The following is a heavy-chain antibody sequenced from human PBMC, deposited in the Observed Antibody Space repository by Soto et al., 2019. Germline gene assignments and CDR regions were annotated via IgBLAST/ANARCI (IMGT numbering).Heavy chain of an antibody. CDR2: ISGSGGST. Sequence: EVQLLESGGGLVQPGGSLRLSCAASGFTFSSYAMNWVRQAPGKGLEWVSAISGSGGSTYYADSVKGRFTISRDNSKNKLYLQMNSLRAEDTAVYYCAKVNDYGDRYYFDYWGQGTLVTVSS. CDR3: AKVNDYGDRYYFDY. D-gene: IGHD4-17*01. J-gene: IGHJ4*02. V-gene: IGHV3-23*01. CDR1: GFTFSSYA.